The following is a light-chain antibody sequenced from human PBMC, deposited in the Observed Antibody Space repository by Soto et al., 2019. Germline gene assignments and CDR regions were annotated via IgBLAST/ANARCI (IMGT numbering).Light chain of an antibody. CDR3: CSYAGSSTYV. CDR1: SSDVGSYNL. CDR2: EGS. Sequence: QSALTQPASVFGSPGQSITISCTGISSDVGSYNLVSWYQQHPGKAPKLMIYEGSKRPSGVSNRFSGSKSGNTASLTISGLQSEDDADYYCCSYAGSSTYVFGTGTKLTVL. V-gene: IGLV2-23*01. J-gene: IGLJ1*01.